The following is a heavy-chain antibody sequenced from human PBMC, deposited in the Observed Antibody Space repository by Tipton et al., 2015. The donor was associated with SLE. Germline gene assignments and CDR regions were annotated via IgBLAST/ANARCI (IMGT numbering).Heavy chain of an antibody. D-gene: IGHD3-10*01. CDR2: IHTYNGKT. J-gene: IGHJ2*01. Sequence: QSGAEVKNPGASVKVSCKTSGCTFTNHGISWVRQAPGHGLEWVGWIHTYNGKTDYAENFQGRVTVTTDTSTTTVYMQLESLRSDDTAIYYCARGSWGYWFFDLWGRGTPVIVSS. CDR3: ARGSWGYWFFDL. V-gene: IGHV1-18*01. CDR1: GCTFTNHG.